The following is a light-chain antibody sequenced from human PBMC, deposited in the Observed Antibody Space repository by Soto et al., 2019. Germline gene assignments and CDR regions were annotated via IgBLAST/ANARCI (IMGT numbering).Light chain of an antibody. CDR3: CSYAGSGTDNYV. J-gene: IGLJ1*01. CDR2: EGI. V-gene: IGLV2-23*01. CDR1: SRDIETHNL. Sequence: SLLTQPASVSGSPGQTITISCTVTSRDIETHNLVSWYQHYPGKAPKLMIYEGIKRPSGVSNRFSGSKSGNTAFLTISGLQAEDEGDYYCCSYAGSGTDNYVFGSGTKVTV.